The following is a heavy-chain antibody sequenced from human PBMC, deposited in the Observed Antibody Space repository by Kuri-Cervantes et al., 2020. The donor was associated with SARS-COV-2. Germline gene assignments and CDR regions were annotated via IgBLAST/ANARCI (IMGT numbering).Heavy chain of an antibody. CDR1: GYTFTGYY. J-gene: IGHJ1*01. V-gene: IGHV1-2*02. Sequence: ASVKVSCKASGYTFTGYYMHWVRQAPGQGLEWMGWINPNSGGTDYAQKFQGRVTMTRDTSISTAYMELSRLRSDDTAVYYCAKDPRDGEIDEYFQHWGQGTLVTVSS. CDR3: AKDPRDGEIDEYFQH. CDR2: INPNSGGT. D-gene: IGHD4-17*01.